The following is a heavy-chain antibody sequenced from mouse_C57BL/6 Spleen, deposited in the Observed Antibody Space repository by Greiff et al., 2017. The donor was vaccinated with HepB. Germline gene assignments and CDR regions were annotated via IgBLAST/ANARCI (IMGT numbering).Heavy chain of an antibody. J-gene: IGHJ2*01. CDR1: GYTFTSYW. Sequence: QVQLQQPGAELVRPGSSVKLSCKASGYTFTSYWMHWVKQRPIQGLEWIGNIDPSDSETHYNQKFKDKATLTVDKSSSTAYMQLSSLTSEDSAVYYCARGAYYSYYFDYWGQGTTLTVSS. CDR3: ARGAYYSYYFDY. D-gene: IGHD2-12*01. V-gene: IGHV1-52*01. CDR2: IDPSDSET.